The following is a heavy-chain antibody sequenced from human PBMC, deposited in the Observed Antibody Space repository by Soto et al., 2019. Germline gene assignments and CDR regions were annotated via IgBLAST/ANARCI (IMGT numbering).Heavy chain of an antibody. CDR1: GYTFTGYY. CDR2: INPNTGGT. D-gene: IGHD6-6*01. J-gene: IGHJ4*02. CDR3: ARSLSTIGARPDY. V-gene: IGHV1-2*02. Sequence: VKVSCKASGYTFTGYYLHWVRQAPGQGLEYMGWINPNTGGTKYTQKFQGRVTMTRDTSTSTAYMELSSLSSDDTAVFYCARSLSTIGARPDYWGQGTLVTVSS.